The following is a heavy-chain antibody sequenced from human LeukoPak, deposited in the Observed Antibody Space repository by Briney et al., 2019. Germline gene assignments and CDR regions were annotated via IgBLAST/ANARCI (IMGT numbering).Heavy chain of an antibody. CDR2: ISSSSSYI. CDR3: ARGLSGYSSSLGS. V-gene: IGHV3-21*01. D-gene: IGHD6-6*01. Sequence: GGSLRLSCAASGFTFSSYSMNWVRQAPGKGLEWVSSISSSSSYIYYADSVKGRFTISRDNAKNSLYLQMNSLRAEDTAVYYCARGLSGYSSSLGSWGQGTLVTVSS. J-gene: IGHJ5*02. CDR1: GFTFSSYS.